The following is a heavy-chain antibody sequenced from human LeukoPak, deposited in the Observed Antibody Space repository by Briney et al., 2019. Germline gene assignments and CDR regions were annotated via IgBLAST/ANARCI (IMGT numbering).Heavy chain of an antibody. D-gene: IGHD3-9*01. V-gene: IGHV3-23*01. Sequence: GGSLRLSCAASGFTFSSYGMSWVRQAPGKGLEWVSGISGSGGSTYYADSVKGRFTISRDNSKNTLFLQMNSLRAEDTAVYYCAKGYEETLTGYMYWGQGTLVTVSS. CDR1: GFTFSSYG. J-gene: IGHJ4*02. CDR2: ISGSGGST. CDR3: AKGYEETLTGYMY.